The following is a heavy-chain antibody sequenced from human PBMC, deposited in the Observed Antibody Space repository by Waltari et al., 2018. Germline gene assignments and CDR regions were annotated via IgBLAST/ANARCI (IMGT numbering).Heavy chain of an antibody. D-gene: IGHD2-21*02. CDR3: ARGGGGDWEWFDP. CDR1: GGSISGFY. V-gene: IGHV4-59*01. J-gene: IGHJ5*02. Sequence: QVQLQESGPSLLKPSETLSLICTVSGGSISGFYWSWVRQPPGKGLDWIGYIYYTGSTNVNPSLKSRFTRSVEPSKNQFSLKLGSVTAADPAFYYCARGGGGDWEWFDPWGQGTLVTVSS. CDR2: IYYTGST.